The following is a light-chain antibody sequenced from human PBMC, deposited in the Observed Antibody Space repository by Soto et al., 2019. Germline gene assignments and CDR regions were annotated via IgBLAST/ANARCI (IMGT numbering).Light chain of an antibody. CDR2: AAS. J-gene: IGKJ1*01. CDR3: QPANSFPLT. V-gene: IGKV1D-12*01. Sequence: DIQMTQSPSSVSASVGDRVTITCRASQAISTWLAWYQQKPGKAPKLLIYAASNLQTGVPSRFNGSGSGTNFPLTIRSLQPEDFATYYCQPANSFPLTFGQGTKVEIK. CDR1: QAISTW.